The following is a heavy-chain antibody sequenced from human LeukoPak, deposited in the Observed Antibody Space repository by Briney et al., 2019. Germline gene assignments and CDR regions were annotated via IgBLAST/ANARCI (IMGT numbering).Heavy chain of an antibody. V-gene: IGHV4-59*01. Sequence: SETLSLICTVSGGSISSYYWSWIRQPPGKGLEWIGYIYYSGSTNSNPSLKSRATISVDMSKKHFFLDLSSVTAADTAVYYCARAVHYSATSYQYTGGYYYFDFWGQGTLVTVSS. CDR3: ARAVHYSATSYQYTGGYYYFDF. D-gene: IGHD3-10*01. J-gene: IGHJ4*02. CDR2: IYYSGST. CDR1: GGSISSYY.